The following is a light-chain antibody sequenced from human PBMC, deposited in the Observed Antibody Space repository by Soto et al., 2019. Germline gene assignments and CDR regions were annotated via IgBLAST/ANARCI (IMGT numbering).Light chain of an antibody. Sequence: DIQLTQSPSFLSASVGDRVTITCRASQGISSYLAWYQQKPGKAPKLLIYAASTLQSGVPSRCSGSGSGTEFTLTISSLQPEDFATYYCQHLDSYSTFGQGTRLEIK. V-gene: IGKV1-9*01. CDR3: QHLDSYST. J-gene: IGKJ5*01. CDR2: AAS. CDR1: QGISSY.